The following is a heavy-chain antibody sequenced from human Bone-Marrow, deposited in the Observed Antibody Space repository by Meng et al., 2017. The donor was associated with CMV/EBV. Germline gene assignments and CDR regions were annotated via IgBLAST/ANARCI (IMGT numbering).Heavy chain of an antibody. V-gene: IGHV4-38-2*02. CDR3: LQLELRLPRF. CDR1: GYSISSGFH. Sequence: SETLSLTCTVSGYSISSGFHWGWIRQPPGKGLEWIATIHHSGTTYYNSSLQSRVTILVDTSKNQFSLKVSSVTAADTAVYYCLQLELRLPRFWGQGTLVTVSS. D-gene: IGHD1-1*01. CDR2: IHHSGTT. J-gene: IGHJ4*02.